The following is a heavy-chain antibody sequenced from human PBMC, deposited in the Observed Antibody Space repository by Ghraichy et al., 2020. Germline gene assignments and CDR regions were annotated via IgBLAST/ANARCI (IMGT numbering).Heavy chain of an antibody. CDR2: ISSSSSYI. J-gene: IGHJ4*02. Sequence: GSLRLSCAASGFTFSSYSMNWVRQAPGKGLEWVSSISSSSSYIYYADSVKGRFTISRDNAKNSLYLQMNSLRAEDTAVYYCARVRAGGYRGYFDYWGQGTLVTVSS. CDR1: GFTFSSYS. CDR3: ARVRAGGYRGYFDY. V-gene: IGHV3-21*01. D-gene: IGHD5-12*01.